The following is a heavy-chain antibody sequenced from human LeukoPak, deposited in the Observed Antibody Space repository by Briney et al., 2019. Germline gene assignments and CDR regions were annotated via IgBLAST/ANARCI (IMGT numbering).Heavy chain of an antibody. J-gene: IGHJ4*02. CDR3: AKGDNVLLWFGENYYFDY. D-gene: IGHD3-10*01. CDR1: GFTFSSYE. V-gene: IGHV3-48*03. CDR2: ISSSGSTI. Sequence: GGSLRLSCAASGFTFSSYEMNWVRQAPGKGLEWVSYISSSGSTIYYADSVKGRFTISRDNSKNTLYLQMNSLRAEDTAVYYCAKGDNVLLWFGENYYFDYWGQGTLVTVSS.